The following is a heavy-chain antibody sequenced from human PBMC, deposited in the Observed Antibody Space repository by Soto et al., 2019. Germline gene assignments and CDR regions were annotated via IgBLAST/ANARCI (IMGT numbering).Heavy chain of an antibody. CDR2: LNIAGTI. J-gene: IGHJ2*01. CDR3: ARDRGEYISSWFWYFSH. D-gene: IGHD6-13*01. V-gene: IGHV4-4*07. Sequence: PSETLSLTXSVSGASISSFNWNWVRQPAGKGPEWVGRLNIAGTINYNPSLKSRITMSMDTSKNQISLHLRSVAAADTAIYYCARDRGEYISSWFWYFSHWGHGTLVTVSS. CDR1: GASISSFN.